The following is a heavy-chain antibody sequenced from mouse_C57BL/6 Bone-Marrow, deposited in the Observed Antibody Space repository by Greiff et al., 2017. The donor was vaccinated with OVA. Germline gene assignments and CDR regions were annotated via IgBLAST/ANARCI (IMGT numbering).Heavy chain of an antibody. CDR2: IDPETGGT. CDR1: GYTFTDYE. Sequence: VQLQQSGAELVRPGASVTLSCKASGYTFTDYEMHWVKQTPVHGLEWIGAIDPETGGTAYNQKFKGKAILTADKSSSTAYMELRSLTSEDSAVYYCTRIYGGYYGDYFDYWGQGTTLTVSS. J-gene: IGHJ2*01. CDR3: TRIYGGYYGDYFDY. V-gene: IGHV1-15*01. D-gene: IGHD2-3*01.